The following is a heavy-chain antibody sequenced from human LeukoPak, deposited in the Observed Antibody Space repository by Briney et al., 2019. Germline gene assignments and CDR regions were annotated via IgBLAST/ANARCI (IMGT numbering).Heavy chain of an antibody. J-gene: IGHJ6*02. CDR3: TTGYXSXXXXXYXXXMDV. V-gene: IGHV3-15*01. Sequence: GGSLRLSCAASGFTFSNAWMSWVRQAPGKGLEWVGRIKSKTDGGTTDYAAPVKGRFTISRDDSKNTLYLQMNSLKTEDTAVYYCTTGYXSXXXXXYXXXMDVWGQGTTVTVSS. CDR2: IKSKTDGGTT. D-gene: IGHD3-10*01. CDR1: GFTFSNAW.